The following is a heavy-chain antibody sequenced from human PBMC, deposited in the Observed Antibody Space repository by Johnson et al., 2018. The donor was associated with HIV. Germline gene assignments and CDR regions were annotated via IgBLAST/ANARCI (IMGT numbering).Heavy chain of an antibody. Sequence: QMQLVESGGGVVQPGRSLRLSCAASGFTFSSYAMHWVRQAPGKGLEWVAVISYDGSNKYYADSVKGRFTISRDNSKNTLYLQMISLRAEDTALYYCAKAYSSSWYGLYAFDIWGQGTMVTVSS. CDR3: AKAYSSSWYGLYAFDI. D-gene: IGHD6-13*01. CDR1: GFTFSSYA. CDR2: ISYDGSNK. J-gene: IGHJ3*02. V-gene: IGHV3-30*04.